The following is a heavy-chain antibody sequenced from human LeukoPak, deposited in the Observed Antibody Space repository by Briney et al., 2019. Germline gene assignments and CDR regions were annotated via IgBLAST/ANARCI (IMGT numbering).Heavy chain of an antibody. J-gene: IGHJ3*02. Sequence: SETLSLSCTVSGYSISSGYYWGWIRQPPGKGLEWIGSIYHSGSTYFNPSLKSRITISVDTSKNQFSLKLNSVTAADTAVYSCARVGYSGALIGAFDIWGQGTMVTVSS. CDR2: IYHSGST. CDR3: ARVGYSGALIGAFDI. CDR1: GYSISSGYY. V-gene: IGHV4-38-2*02. D-gene: IGHD1-26*01.